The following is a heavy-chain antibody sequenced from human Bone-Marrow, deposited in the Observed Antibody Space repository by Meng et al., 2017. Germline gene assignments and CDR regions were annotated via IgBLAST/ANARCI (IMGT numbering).Heavy chain of an antibody. CDR1: GYTFTSHY. CDR3: ARDWRGSSWYAGGGGYYYYYGMDV. V-gene: IGHV1-46*01. D-gene: IGHD6-13*01. Sequence: ASVKVSCKASGYTFTSHYMHWVRQAPGQGLEWMEIINPSGGSTSYAQKFQGRVTMTRDTSTSTVYMELSSLRSEDTAVYYCARDWRGSSWYAGGGGYYYYYGMDVWGQGTTVTVSS. CDR2: INPSGGST. J-gene: IGHJ6*02.